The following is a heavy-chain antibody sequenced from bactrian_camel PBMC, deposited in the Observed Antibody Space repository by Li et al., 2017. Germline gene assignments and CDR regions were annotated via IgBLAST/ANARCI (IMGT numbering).Heavy chain of an antibody. CDR2: INAAGSST. D-gene: IGHD3*01. V-gene: IGHV3S1*01. J-gene: IGHJ4*01. CDR1: GYTYSSVW. Sequence: HVQLVESGGGSVQSGGSLRLSCAASGYTYSSVWMYCVRQAPGKGLEWVSTINAAGSSTYYAESVKGRFTISRDNAKNTVYLQMNSVKPEDTAMYYCAADCRWVSRFYDSCPGSGCYLGQGTQVTVS.